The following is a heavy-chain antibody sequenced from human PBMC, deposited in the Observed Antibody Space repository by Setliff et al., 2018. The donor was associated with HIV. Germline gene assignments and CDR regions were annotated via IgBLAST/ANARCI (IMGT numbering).Heavy chain of an antibody. Sequence: LSLTCAVSGGSISSGSYYWSWIRQPAGKGLEWIGRIYTSGSTNYNPSLKSRVTISVDTSKNQFSLKLRSVTAADTAVYYCARETYYYDNPQYYYYYMDVWGKGTTVTVSS. J-gene: IGHJ6*03. CDR3: ARETYYYDNPQYYYYYMDV. D-gene: IGHD3-22*01. CDR1: GGSISSGSYY. V-gene: IGHV4-61*02. CDR2: IYTSGST.